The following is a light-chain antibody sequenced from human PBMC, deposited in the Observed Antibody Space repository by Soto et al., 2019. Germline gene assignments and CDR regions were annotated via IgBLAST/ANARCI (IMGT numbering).Light chain of an antibody. Sequence: EIVLTQSPGTLSLSPGERATLSRRASLSVSNNYLAWYQQKPGQAPRLLIYGASNRATGIPDRFSGSGSGTDFTLTISRLEPEDFAVYYCQQYGSSTLTFGQGTRLEIK. V-gene: IGKV3-20*01. CDR1: LSVSNNY. CDR3: QQYGSSTLT. CDR2: GAS. J-gene: IGKJ5*01.